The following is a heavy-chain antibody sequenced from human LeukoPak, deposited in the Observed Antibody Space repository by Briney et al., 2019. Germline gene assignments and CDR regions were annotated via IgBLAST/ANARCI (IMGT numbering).Heavy chain of an antibody. CDR1: GFTFSSYW. J-gene: IGHJ5*02. Sequence: PGGSLRLSCAASGFTFSSYWMTWVRQAPGKGLEWVAAISPSASHRYYADFVGGRFTISRDNSKNTLDLQMSSLRAEDTAVYYCVKDRFGSFDPWGQGTLVTVSS. V-gene: IGHV3-23*01. CDR3: VKDRFGSFDP. CDR2: ISPSASHR. D-gene: IGHD5-18*01.